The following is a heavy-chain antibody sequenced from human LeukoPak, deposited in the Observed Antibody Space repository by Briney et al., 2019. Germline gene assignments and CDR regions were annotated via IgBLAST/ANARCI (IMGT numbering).Heavy chain of an antibody. D-gene: IGHD5-12*01. CDR2: IYSGGST. CDR3: ARARGTYSGYDPYPYYYGMDV. J-gene: IGHJ6*02. Sequence: PGGSLRLSCAASGFTVSSNYMSWVRQAPGKGLEWVSVIYSGGSTYYADSVKGRFTISRDNSKNTLYLQMNSLRAEDTAVYYCARARGTYSGYDPYPYYYGMDVWGQGTTVTVSS. V-gene: IGHV3-53*01. CDR1: GFTVSSNY.